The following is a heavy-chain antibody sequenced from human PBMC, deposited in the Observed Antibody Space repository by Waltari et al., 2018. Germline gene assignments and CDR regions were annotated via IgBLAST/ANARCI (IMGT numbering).Heavy chain of an antibody. CDR1: GFNFSSYW. D-gene: IGHD2-8*02. Sequence: EVRLVESGGGLVQPGGSLRLSCAASGFNFSSYWMSWVRQAPGKGLEWVANIKQDGSDKYYVDSVEGRFTVSRDNAKNSRYLQMNSLRAEDTAVYYCARVYWPRGFDYWGQGTLVTVSS. J-gene: IGHJ4*02. V-gene: IGHV3-7*01. CDR2: IKQDGSDK. CDR3: ARVYWPRGFDY.